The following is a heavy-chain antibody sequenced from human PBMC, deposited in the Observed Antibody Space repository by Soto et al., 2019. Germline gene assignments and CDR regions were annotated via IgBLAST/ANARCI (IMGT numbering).Heavy chain of an antibody. CDR2: GSYSGTT. CDR3: ARGATVTQYEY. J-gene: IGHJ4*02. CDR1: VVSVSSGSFY. D-gene: IGHD4-17*01. Sequence: PWETLSLTCTFSVVSVSSGSFYWAWIRQPPGKGLEWIGFGSYSGTTNYKPSLKSRVTISVDTSRSQISLKVSSLTAADTAVYYCARGATVTQYEYWGEGTLVTVSS. V-gene: IGHV4-61*01.